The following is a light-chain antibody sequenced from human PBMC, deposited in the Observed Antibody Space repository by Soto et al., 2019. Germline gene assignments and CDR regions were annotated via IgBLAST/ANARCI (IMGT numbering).Light chain of an antibody. CDR3: QQYNNWPYT. CDR2: GAS. CDR1: QSVSSN. J-gene: IGKJ2*01. V-gene: IGKV3-15*01. Sequence: EIVMTQSPATLSVSPGERATLSCRASQSVSSNLAWYQQKPGQAPRLLIYGASTRATGIPASFSGSGSGTAFSLIISSLQSEDFAVYYCQQYNNWPYTLGQGTKLEIK.